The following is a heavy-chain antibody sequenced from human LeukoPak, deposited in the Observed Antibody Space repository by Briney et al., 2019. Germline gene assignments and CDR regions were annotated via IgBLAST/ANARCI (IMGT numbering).Heavy chain of an antibody. Sequence: GGSLRLSCAASGFIFRSYAMSWVRQAPGKGLEWVGRIKSKTDGGTTDYAAPVKGRFTISRDDSKNTLYLQMNSLKTEDTAVYYCTTINLRFVDIWGQGTMVTVSS. V-gene: IGHV3-15*01. CDR2: IKSKTDGGTT. CDR3: TTINLRFVDI. CDR1: GFIFRSYA. J-gene: IGHJ3*02. D-gene: IGHD3-3*01.